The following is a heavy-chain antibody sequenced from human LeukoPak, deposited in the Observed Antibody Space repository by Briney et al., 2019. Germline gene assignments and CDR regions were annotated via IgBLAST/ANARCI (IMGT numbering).Heavy chain of an antibody. D-gene: IGHD6-13*01. CDR1: GVTFSSTA. CDR3: VKGRISEDGLDF. CDR2: SSPSGNT. V-gene: IGHV3-23*05. J-gene: IGHJ4*02. Sequence: GGSLRPSSAAPGVTFSSTAMTWVRQTPGKGLDWVARSSPSGNTYYADSGKGRLTISRDNAKNMLYLHMTSLRAEDTAVYYCVKGRISEDGLDFWGPGTLVTVS.